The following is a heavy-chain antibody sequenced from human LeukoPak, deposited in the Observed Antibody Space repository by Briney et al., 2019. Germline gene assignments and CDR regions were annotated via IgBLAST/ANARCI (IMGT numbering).Heavy chain of an antibody. Sequence: SETLSLTCAVSGGSISSSNWWSWVRQPPGKGLEWIGEIYHSGSTNYNPSLKSRVTISVDTSKNQFSLKLSSVTAADTAVYYCARRSNGDFWSGYPKSFDYWGQGTLVTVSS. CDR3: ARRSNGDFWSGYPKSFDY. J-gene: IGHJ4*02. D-gene: IGHD3-3*01. CDR2: IYHSGST. CDR1: GGSISSSNW. V-gene: IGHV4-4*02.